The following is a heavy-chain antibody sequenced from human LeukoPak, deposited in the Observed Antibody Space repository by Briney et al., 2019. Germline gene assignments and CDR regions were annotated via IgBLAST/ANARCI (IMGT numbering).Heavy chain of an antibody. J-gene: IGHJ4*02. Sequence: SQTLSLTCAIPGDSVSSNSAAWNWIRQSPSRGLEWLGRTFYRSKWYNDYAASVKSRVTVNPDTSKNQFSLQLNSVTPEDTAMYYCARETSSSTWGFDYWGQGTLVTVSS. D-gene: IGHD6-6*01. V-gene: IGHV6-1*01. CDR3: ARETSSSTWGFDY. CDR2: TFYRSKWYN. CDR1: GDSVSSNSAA.